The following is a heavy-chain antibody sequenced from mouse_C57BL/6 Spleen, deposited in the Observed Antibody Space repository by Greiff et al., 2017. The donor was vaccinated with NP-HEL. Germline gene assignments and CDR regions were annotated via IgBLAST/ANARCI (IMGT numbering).Heavy chain of an antibody. J-gene: IGHJ1*03. V-gene: IGHV5-17*01. CDR1: GFTFSDYG. Sequence: EVMLVESGGGLVKPGGSLKLSCAASGFTFSDYGIHWVRQAPEKGLEWVAYISSGSSTIYYADTVKGRFTLSGDNAKNTLFLQLTSLSSEVTSLYYCGLAYYGGYFDVWGTGTTVTVSS. CDR3: GLAYYGGYFDV. D-gene: IGHD2-10*01. CDR2: ISSGSSTI.